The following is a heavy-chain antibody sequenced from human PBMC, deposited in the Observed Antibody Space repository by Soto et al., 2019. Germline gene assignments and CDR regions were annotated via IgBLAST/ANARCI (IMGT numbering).Heavy chain of an antibody. CDR3: AKTGTYDSSFFDY. Sequence: GGSLRLSCSASGFTFSSYAMHWVRQAPGKGLEYVSSISTNGGSTHYADSVKGRFTISRDNSKNTQYLQMSSLRADDTDVYYCAKTGTYDSSFFDYWGQGTLVTVSS. D-gene: IGHD3-22*01. J-gene: IGHJ4*02. V-gene: IGHV3-64D*06. CDR2: ISTNGGST. CDR1: GFTFSSYA.